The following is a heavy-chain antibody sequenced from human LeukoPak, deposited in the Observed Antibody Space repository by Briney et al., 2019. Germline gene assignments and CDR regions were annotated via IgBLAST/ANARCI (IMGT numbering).Heavy chain of an antibody. J-gene: IGHJ4*02. CDR1: GFTFSSYA. CDR2: ISGSGGST. Sequence: PGGSLRLSCAASGFTFSSYAMSWVRQAPGKGLEWVSGISGSGGSTYYADSVKGRFTISRDNSKNTLYLQMNSLRAEDTAVYYCAKDQGVVVVVPAARIHFDYWGQGTLVTVSS. CDR3: AKDQGVVVVVPAARIHFDY. V-gene: IGHV3-23*01. D-gene: IGHD2-2*01.